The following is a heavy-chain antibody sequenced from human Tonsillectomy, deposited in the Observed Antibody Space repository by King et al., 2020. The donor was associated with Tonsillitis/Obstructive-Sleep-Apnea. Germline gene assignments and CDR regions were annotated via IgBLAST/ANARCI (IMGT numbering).Heavy chain of an antibody. CDR1: GFTFITYW. D-gene: IGHD2-8*01. CDR2: IKPDGTEK. V-gene: IGHV3-7*04. Sequence: VQLVESGGGLVQPEGSLRLSCAASGFTFITYWMAWARQSPGRGLEWVATIKPDGTEKYYVDSIKGRFTISRDNAKNSLYLQMNSLRPEDTAVYYCVRGIWTNGWAFDIWGQGTMVTVSS. J-gene: IGHJ3*02. CDR3: VRGIWTNGWAFDI.